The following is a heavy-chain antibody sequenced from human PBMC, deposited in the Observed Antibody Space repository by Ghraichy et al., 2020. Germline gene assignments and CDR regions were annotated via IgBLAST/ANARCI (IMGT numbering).Heavy chain of an antibody. D-gene: IGHD3-22*01. CDR2: IKQDGCEK. J-gene: IGHJ3*02. CDR1: GFTFSSYW. Sequence: GGSLRLSCAASGFTFSSYWMSWVRQAPGKGLEWVANIKQDGCEKYYVDSVKGRFTISRDNAKNSLYLQMNSLRAEDTAVYYCARDEVVGYYYDSSAPEGPFDSWGQGTMVTVSS. CDR3: ARDEVVGYYYDSSAPEGPFDS. V-gene: IGHV3-7*01.